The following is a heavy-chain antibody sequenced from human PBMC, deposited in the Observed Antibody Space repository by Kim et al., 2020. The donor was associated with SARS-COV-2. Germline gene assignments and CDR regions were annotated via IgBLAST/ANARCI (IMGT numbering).Heavy chain of an antibody. Sequence: GGSLRLSCAASGFTFSIYAMSWVRQAPGKGLEWVSALSGSDATTYYADSVKGRFTISRDISRHTLYLQMSSLRADDTAVYYCAKSSKPTAQYFYYGMDVWGQGTTVNVSS. V-gene: IGHV3-23*01. CDR2: LSGSDATT. CDR1: GFTFSIYA. J-gene: IGHJ6*02. D-gene: IGHD5-18*01. CDR3: AKSSKPTAQYFYYGMDV.